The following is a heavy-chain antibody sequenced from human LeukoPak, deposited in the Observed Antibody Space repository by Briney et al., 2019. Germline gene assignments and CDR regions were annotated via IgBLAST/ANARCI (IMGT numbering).Heavy chain of an antibody. V-gene: IGHV3-30*18. CDR2: ISYDGSNK. CDR1: GFTLSSYG. CDR3: AKGGDFWTGYYSRDP. J-gene: IGHJ5*02. Sequence: PGASLRLSCAASGFTLSSYGMHWVRQAPGKGLEWVAVISYDGSNKYYADSVKGRFTISRDNSKNTLYLQMNSLRAEDTAVYYCAKGGDFWTGYYSRDPWGQGTLVTVSS. D-gene: IGHD3/OR15-3a*01.